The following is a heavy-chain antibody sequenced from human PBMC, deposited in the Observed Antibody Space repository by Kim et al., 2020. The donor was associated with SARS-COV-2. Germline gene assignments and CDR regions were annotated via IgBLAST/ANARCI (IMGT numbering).Heavy chain of an antibody. CDR1: GFTFSSYA. J-gene: IGHJ6*02. CDR2: ISSNGGST. D-gene: IGHD3-10*01. Sequence: GGSLRLSCAASGFTFSSYAMHWVRQAPGKGLEYVSAISSNGGSTYYANSVKGRFTISRDNSKNTLYLQMGSLRAEDMAVYYCARDPSDLGFGTIHYYYYGMDVWGQGTTVTVSS. CDR3: ARDPSDLGFGTIHYYYYGMDV. V-gene: IGHV3-64*01.